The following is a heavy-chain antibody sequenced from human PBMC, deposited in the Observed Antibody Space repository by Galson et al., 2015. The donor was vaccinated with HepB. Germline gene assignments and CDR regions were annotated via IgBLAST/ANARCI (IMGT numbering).Heavy chain of an antibody. CDR3: ARDGYGDYVAFDY. V-gene: IGHV3-21*01. Sequence: SLRLSCAASGFTFSSYSMNWVRQAPGKGLEWVSSISSSSSYIYYADSVKGRFTISRDNAKNSLYLQMNSLRAEDTAVYYCARDGYGDYVAFDYWGQGTLVTVSS. CDR2: ISSSSSYI. D-gene: IGHD4-17*01. CDR1: GFTFSSYS. J-gene: IGHJ4*02.